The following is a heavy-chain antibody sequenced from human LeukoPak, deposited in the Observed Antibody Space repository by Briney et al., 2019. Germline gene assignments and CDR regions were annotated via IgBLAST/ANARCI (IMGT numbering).Heavy chain of an antibody. V-gene: IGHV4-39*07. CDR3: VRRGRLLYFGESRGRYGSLNWFDP. Sequence: PSETLSLTCTVSGGSISSSSYYWAWIRQPPGKGLEWIGSIYYSGNTYYKSSLKSRVTISVDTSKKQFSLKLSSVTAADTAVYYCVRRGRLLYFGESRGRYGSLNWFDPWGQGTLVTVSS. J-gene: IGHJ5*02. D-gene: IGHD3-10*01. CDR1: GGSISSSSYY. CDR2: IYYSGNT.